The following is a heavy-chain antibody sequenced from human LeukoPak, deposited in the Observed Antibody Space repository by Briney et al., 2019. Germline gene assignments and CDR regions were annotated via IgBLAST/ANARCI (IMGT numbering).Heavy chain of an antibody. CDR2: IHPSGST. CDR3: ARHVLPYCSSTSCPARDAFDI. V-gene: IGHV4-4*07. Sequence: SETLSLTCTVSGDSISSYYWSWIRQPAGQGLEWIGRIHPSGSTNYNPSLKSRVTLSVDTSKNQFSLKLSSVTAADTAVYYCARHVLPYCSSTSCPARDAFDIWGQGTMVTVSS. J-gene: IGHJ3*02. CDR1: GDSISSYY. D-gene: IGHD2-2*01.